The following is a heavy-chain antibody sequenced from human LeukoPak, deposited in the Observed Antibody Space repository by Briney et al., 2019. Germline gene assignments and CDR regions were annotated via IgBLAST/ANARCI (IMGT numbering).Heavy chain of an antibody. J-gene: IGHJ6*02. D-gene: IGHD2-2*01. CDR1: GGTFSSYA. CDR2: ISAYNGNT. Sequence: ASVKVSCKASGGTFSSYAISWVRQAPGQGLEWMGWISAYNGNTNYAQKLQGRVTMTTDTSTSTAYMELRSLRSDDTAVYYCARDLGSSSTSCYPCYGMDVWGQGTTVTVSS. V-gene: IGHV1-18*01. CDR3: ARDLGSSSTSCYPCYGMDV.